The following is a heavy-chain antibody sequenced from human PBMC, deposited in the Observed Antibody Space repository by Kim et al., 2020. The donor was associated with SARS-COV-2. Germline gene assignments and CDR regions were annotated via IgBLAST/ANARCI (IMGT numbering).Heavy chain of an antibody. Sequence: ADSVKGRFNISSNNSKDTLYLQMNSLRAEDTAVYYCAITKQWLAPFDYWGQGTLVTVSS. CDR3: AITKQWLAPFDY. D-gene: IGHD6-19*01. J-gene: IGHJ4*02. V-gene: IGHV3-33*01.